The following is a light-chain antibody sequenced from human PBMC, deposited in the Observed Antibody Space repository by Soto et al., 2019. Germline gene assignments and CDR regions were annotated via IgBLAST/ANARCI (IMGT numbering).Light chain of an antibody. CDR1: SGHISYA. CDR3: QTWGTGILV. J-gene: IGLJ3*02. V-gene: IGLV4-69*01. CDR2: LNSDGSH. Sequence: QLVLTQSPSASASLGASVKLTCALSSGHISYAIAWHQQQPEKGPRALMKLNSDGSHPRGDGIPDRFSGSSSGAERYLTIASLQSEDEADYYCQTWGTGILVFGGGTKLTVL.